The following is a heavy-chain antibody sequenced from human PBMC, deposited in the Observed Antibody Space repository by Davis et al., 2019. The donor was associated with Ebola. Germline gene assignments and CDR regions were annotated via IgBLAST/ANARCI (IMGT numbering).Heavy chain of an antibody. V-gene: IGHV3-23*01. CDR1: GFTFSSYA. J-gene: IGHJ4*02. D-gene: IGHD2-15*01. Sequence: PGGSLRLSCAASGFTFSSYAMSWVRQAPGKGLEWVSAISGSGGSTYYADSVKGRFTISRDNSKNTLYLQMNSLRAEDTAVYYCAKGGRAIYCSGGSCYSIDYWGQGTLVTVSS. CDR3: AKGGRAIYCSGGSCYSIDY. CDR2: ISGSGGST.